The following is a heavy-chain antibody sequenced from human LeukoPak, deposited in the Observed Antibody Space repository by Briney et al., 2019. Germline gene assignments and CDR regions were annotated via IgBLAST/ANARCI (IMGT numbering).Heavy chain of an antibody. CDR3: AREVGVVVPAATYYYYYMDV. J-gene: IGHJ6*03. D-gene: IGHD2-2*01. V-gene: IGHV3-7*01. Sequence: GGSLRLSCAASGFTFSSYWMSWVRQAPGKGLEWVANIKQDGSEKYYVDSVKGRFTISRDNAKNSLYLQMNSLRAEDTAVYYCAREVGVVVPAATYYYYYMDVWGKWTTVTVSS. CDR2: IKQDGSEK. CDR1: GFTFSSYW.